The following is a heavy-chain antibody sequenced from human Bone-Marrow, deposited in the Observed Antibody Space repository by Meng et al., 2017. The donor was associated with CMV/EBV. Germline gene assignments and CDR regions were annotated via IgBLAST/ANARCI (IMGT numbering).Heavy chain of an antibody. D-gene: IGHD3-3*01. Sequence: ASVKVSCKASGYTFTSYDINWVRQATGQGLEWMGWMNPNSGNTGYAQKFQGRVTMTRNTSISTAYMELSSLRSEDTAVYYCARGTSTYYDFWSGYSGWYYGMDVWGQGTTVTGSS. CDR1: GYTFTSYD. J-gene: IGHJ6*01. CDR3: ARGTSTYYDFWSGYSGWYYGMDV. CDR2: MNPNSGNT. V-gene: IGHV1-8*02.